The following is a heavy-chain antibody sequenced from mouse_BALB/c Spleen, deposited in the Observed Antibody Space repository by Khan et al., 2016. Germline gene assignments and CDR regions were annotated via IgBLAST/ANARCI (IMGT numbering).Heavy chain of an antibody. J-gene: IGHJ3*01. Sequence: EVQLQESGPDLVKPSQSLSLTCTVTGYSITSGYSWHWIRQFPGNKLEWMGYIHYSGSTNYHPSLQSRISITRDISKNQFFLQWISVTTEDTATYYCAREYYGWFAYWGQGTLVTVSA. D-gene: IGHD1-1*01. CDR2: IHYSGST. CDR1: GYSITSGYS. V-gene: IGHV3-1*02. CDR3: AREYYGWFAY.